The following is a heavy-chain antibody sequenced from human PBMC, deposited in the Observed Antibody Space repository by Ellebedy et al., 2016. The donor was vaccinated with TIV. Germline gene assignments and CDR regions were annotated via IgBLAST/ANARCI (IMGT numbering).Heavy chain of an antibody. CDR1: GFTFDDYA. CDR3: AKGGGYCSSTSCYAVLLAFDY. CDR2: ISGSGGST. Sequence: GESLKISXAASGFTFDDYAMSWVRQAPGKGLEWVSAISGSGGSTYYADSVKGRFTISRDNSKNTLYLQMNSLRAEDTAVYYCAKGGGYCSSTSCYAVLLAFDYWGQGTLVTVSS. V-gene: IGHV3-23*01. D-gene: IGHD2-2*03. J-gene: IGHJ4*02.